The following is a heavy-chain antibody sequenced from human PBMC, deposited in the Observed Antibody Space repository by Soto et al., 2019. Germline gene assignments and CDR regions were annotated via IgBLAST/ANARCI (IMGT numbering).Heavy chain of an antibody. V-gene: IGHV1-69*01. CDR1: GGTFSSYA. Sequence: QVPLVQSGAEVKKPGSSVTVSCKASGGTFSSYAIHWVRQAPGQGLEWMGGIIPMYGPAKYAQRFQGRVTITADESTTTVYMELTSLTSQDTAVYYCARVTSMVRGVIYNWFDPWGHGTLVTVSS. CDR2: IIPMYGPA. D-gene: IGHD3-10*01. J-gene: IGHJ5*02. CDR3: ARVTSMVRGVIYNWFDP.